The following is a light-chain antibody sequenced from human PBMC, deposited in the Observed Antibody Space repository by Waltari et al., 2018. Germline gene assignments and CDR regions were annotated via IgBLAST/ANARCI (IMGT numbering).Light chain of an antibody. CDR1: SSDVGGYDF. V-gene: IGLV2-14*03. CDR2: DVY. Sequence: QSALTQPASVSGSPGQSITISCTGTSSDVGGYDFVSWYQQYPGKAPKLVSYDVYYRPSGVSDRFSASKSGNTASLTISGLQTEDEADYYCSSYTSISTSVVFGGGTKLTVL. J-gene: IGLJ2*01. CDR3: SSYTSISTSVV.